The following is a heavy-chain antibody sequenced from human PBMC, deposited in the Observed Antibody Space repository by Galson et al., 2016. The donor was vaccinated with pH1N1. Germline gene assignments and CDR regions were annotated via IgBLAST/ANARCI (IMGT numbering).Heavy chain of an antibody. J-gene: IGHJ6*02. V-gene: IGHV1-18*04. CDR2: ISVYNGNT. D-gene: IGHD1-26*01. CDR3: ARDGESMRGSYFNYYYYGMDV. Sequence: SVKVSCKASGYTFTSYGISWVRQAPGQGLEWMGWISVYNGNTNYAQKLQGRVTMTTDTSTSTAYMELRSLRSDDTAVYYCARDGESMRGSYFNYYYYGMDVWGRGTTVTVSS. CDR1: GYTFTSYG.